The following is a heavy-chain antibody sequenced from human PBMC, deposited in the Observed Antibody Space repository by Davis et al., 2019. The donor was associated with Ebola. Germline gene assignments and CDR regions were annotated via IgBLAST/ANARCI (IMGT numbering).Heavy chain of an antibody. CDR1: GFTFSSYS. J-gene: IGHJ4*02. Sequence: GESLKISCAASGFTFSSYSMNWVRQAPGKGLEWVSSISSSSSYIYYADSVKGRFTISRDNAKNSLYLQMNSLRAEDTAVYYCARDSLAVADYWGQGTLVTVSS. D-gene: IGHD6-19*01. V-gene: IGHV3-21*01. CDR3: ARDSLAVADY. CDR2: ISSSSSYI.